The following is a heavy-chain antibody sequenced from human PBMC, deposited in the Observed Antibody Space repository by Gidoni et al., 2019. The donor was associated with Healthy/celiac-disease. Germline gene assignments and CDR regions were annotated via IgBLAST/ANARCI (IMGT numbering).Heavy chain of an antibody. J-gene: IGHJ6*02. CDR2: IYYSGRT. CDR1: GVSIRSGGSY. CDR3: ARAPIGGYSYGPLLDV. Sequence: QLQASGPGLVTPSTTLSLTCTFSGVSIRSGGSYWSWIRHHPGQGLEWIGYIYYSGRTYDNPSIKSRVIISGDTSKNQFSQKLSSVTAADTAVYYCARAPIGGYSYGPLLDVWGQGTTVTVSS. V-gene: IGHV4-31*03. D-gene: IGHD5-18*01.